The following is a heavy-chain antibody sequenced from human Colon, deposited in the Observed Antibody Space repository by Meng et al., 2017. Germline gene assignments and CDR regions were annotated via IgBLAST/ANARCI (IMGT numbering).Heavy chain of an antibody. CDR1: GASVSSASHY. J-gene: IGHJ5*02. V-gene: IGHV4-61*03. D-gene: IGHD4-17*01. CDR2: IYYTGNT. Sequence: QGQLQGSGPGLVRPSEPLSLTFTVSGASVSSASHYWSWIRQSPGKGLEWIGYIYYTGNTNYNPSLASRVSMSLDTSKNHFSLHLTSVTAADTAIYYCARVNGDFDEAWFDPWGQGTLVTVSS. CDR3: ARVNGDFDEAWFDP.